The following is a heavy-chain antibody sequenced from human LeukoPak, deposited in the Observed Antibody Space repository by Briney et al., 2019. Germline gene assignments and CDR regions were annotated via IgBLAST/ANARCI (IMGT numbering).Heavy chain of an antibody. J-gene: IGHJ6*02. V-gene: IGHV4-39*07. Sequence: PSETLSLTCTVSGGSISSSSYYWGWIRQPPGKGLEWIGSIYYSGSTYYNPSLKSRVTISVDTSKNQFSLKLSSVTAADTAVYYCASLPSRGYSSPWSYYYYGMDVWGQGTTVTVSS. CDR3: ASLPSRGYSSPWSYYYYGMDV. D-gene: IGHD5-18*01. CDR2: IYYSGST. CDR1: GGSISSSSYY.